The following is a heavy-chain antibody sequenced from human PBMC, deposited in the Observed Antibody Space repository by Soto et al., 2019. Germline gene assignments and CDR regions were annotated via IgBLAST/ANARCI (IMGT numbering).Heavy chain of an antibody. D-gene: IGHD3-22*01. CDR1: GGSISSSNW. J-gene: IGHJ6*02. V-gene: IGHV4-4*02. CDR3: ARSPDSSGYYPRWYYYGMDV. CDR2: IYHSGST. Sequence: QVQLQESGPGLVKPSGTLSLTCAVSGGSISSSNWWSWVRQPPGKGLEWIGEIYHSGSTNYNPSRQRRVTISVDKSNNQFSLKLISVTAAETAVYYCARSPDSSGYYPRWYYYGMDVWGQGTAVTVSS.